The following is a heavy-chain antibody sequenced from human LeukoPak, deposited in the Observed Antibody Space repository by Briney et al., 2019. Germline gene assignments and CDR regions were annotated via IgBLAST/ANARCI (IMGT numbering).Heavy chain of an antibody. CDR2: IYYTGTT. Sequence: SQTLSLTCTVSIGSISSGDYYWSWIRQPPGTCLEWIGYIYYTGTTYYNPSLKSRVTISVDTSKNQFSLNLTSVTAADTAVYYCARENKVTFYGMDVWGKGTTVTV. J-gene: IGHJ6*04. V-gene: IGHV4-30-4*08. CDR1: IGSISSGDYY. D-gene: IGHD2-21*02. CDR3: ARENKVTFYGMDV.